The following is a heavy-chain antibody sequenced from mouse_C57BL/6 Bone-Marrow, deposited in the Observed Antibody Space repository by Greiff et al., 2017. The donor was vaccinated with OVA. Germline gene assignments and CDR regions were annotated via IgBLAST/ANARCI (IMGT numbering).Heavy chain of an antibody. CDR1: GFTFTDYY. J-gene: IGHJ3*01. D-gene: IGHD2-4*01. CDR2: IRNKANGYTT. V-gene: IGHV7-3*01. CDR3: ARSYYDTGPFAY. Sequence: EVKLMESGGGLVQPGGSLSLSCAASGFTFTDYYMSWVRQPPGKALEWLGFIRNKANGYTTEYSASVKGRFTISRDNSQSILYLQMKALRAEDRATDVCARSYYDTGPFAYWGQGTLVTVSA.